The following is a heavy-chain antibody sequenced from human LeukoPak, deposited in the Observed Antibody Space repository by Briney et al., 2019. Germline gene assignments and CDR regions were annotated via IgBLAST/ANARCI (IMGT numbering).Heavy chain of an antibody. CDR2: ISSSSSYI. V-gene: IGHV3-21*01. CDR3: ARVGPLDSSGYYSRLPFDY. J-gene: IGHJ4*02. D-gene: IGHD3-22*01. Sequence: PGGSLRLSCAASGFTFSSYSMNWVRQAPGKGLEWVSSISSSSSYIYYADSVKGRFTISRDNAKNSLYLQMNSLRAEDTAVYYCARVGPLDSSGYYSRLPFDYWGQGTLVTVSS. CDR1: GFTFSSYS.